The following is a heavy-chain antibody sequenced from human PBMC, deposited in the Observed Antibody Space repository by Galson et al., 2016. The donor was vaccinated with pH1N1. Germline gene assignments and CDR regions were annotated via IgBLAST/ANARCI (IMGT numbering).Heavy chain of an antibody. CDR1: GFTVSTNY. D-gene: IGHD4-17*01. Sequence: SLRLSCAASGFTVSTNYMSWVRQAPGKGLEWVSLIYTGGSTYYADSVKGRFTISKDTSKNTVYLQMHSLRAEDTGLYYCAKGGYGDYGLDVFDIWGQGIMVTVSS. V-gene: IGHV3-53*01. J-gene: IGHJ3*02. CDR2: IYTGGST. CDR3: AKGGYGDYGLDVFDI.